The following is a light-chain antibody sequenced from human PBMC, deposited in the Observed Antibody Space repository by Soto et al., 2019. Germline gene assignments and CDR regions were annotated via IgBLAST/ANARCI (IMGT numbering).Light chain of an antibody. CDR2: HAS. CDR3: HQYNSYS. Sequence: DIQMTQAPSTLSASVGDRVTITCRASQSISYWLAWYQQKPGTAPKLLIYHASTLESGVPSRFSGSGSGTEFTLTISSLQPDDFATYYCHQYNSYSFGQGTKVDIK. CDR1: QSISYW. V-gene: IGKV1-5*01. J-gene: IGKJ1*01.